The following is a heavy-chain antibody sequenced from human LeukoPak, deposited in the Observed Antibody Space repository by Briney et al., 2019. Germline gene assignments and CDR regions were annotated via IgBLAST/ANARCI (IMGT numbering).Heavy chain of an antibody. V-gene: IGHV3-23*01. CDR3: AKFTYCTNGVCYSSYYYYMDV. D-gene: IGHD2-8*01. CDR1: GFTFSSYA. CDR2: ISGSGGST. Sequence: PGGSLRLSCAASGFTFSSYAMSWVRQAPGKGLEWVSAISGSGGSTYYADSVKGRFTISRDNSKNKLYLQMNSLRAEDTAVYYCAKFTYCTNGVCYSSYYYYMDVWGKGTTVTVSS. J-gene: IGHJ6*03.